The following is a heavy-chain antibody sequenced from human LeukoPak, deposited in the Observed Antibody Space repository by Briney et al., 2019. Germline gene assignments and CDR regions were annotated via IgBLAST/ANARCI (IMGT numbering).Heavy chain of an antibody. CDR1: GGSFSGYY. D-gene: IGHD6-13*01. Sequence: SETLSLTCAVYGGSFSGYYWSWIRQPPGKGLEWIGEINHSGSTNYNPSLKSRVTMSVDTSKKQFSLKLRSVTAADTAVYYCASGGRISAANWFDPWGQGTLVTVSS. CDR3: ASGGRISAANWFDP. V-gene: IGHV4-34*01. J-gene: IGHJ5*02. CDR2: INHSGST.